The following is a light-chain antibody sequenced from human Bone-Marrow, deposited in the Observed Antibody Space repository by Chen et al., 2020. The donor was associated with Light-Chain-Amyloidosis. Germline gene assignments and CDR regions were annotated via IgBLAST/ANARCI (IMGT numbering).Light chain of an antibody. CDR3: QVWDRSSDRPV. CDR2: DDS. CDR1: NLGSTS. V-gene: IGLV3-21*02. Sequence: SYLLTPPSSVSAAPGQEATLAGGGNNLGSTSVHWYQQTPGQAPLLVVYDDSDRPSGIPERLSGSNSGNTATLTISRVEAGDEADYYCQVWDRSSDRPVFGGGTKLTVL. J-gene: IGLJ3*02.